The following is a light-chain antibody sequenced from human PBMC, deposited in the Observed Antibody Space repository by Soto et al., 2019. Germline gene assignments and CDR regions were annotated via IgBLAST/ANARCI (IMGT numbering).Light chain of an antibody. CDR3: QQGISSPWT. CDR1: QNISNY. J-gene: IGKJ1*01. Sequence: IQVTQSPPSLSSSIGDTVILTCRSAQNISNYLTWYNQKPGKAPKLLIYGASKRPGGVSSRFSGSGFGTDFTLTITNLQPEDFATYYCQQGISSPWTFGQGTTVEIK. CDR2: GAS. V-gene: IGKV1-39*01.